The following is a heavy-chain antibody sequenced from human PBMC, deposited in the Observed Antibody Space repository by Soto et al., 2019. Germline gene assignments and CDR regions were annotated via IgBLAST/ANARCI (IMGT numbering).Heavy chain of an antibody. V-gene: IGHV1-18*01. D-gene: IGHD3-3*01. CDR3: ARDRALERGDY. J-gene: IGHJ4*02. CDR1: GYTFTSYG. Sequence: QVQLVQSGAEVKKPGASVKVSCKASGYTFTSYGISCVRQAPGQGLELMGWINTYTGNTNYAQKLQGRVTMTTDTSTSTAYMELRSLRADDTAVYSCARDRALERGDYLGQGTLVTVSS. CDR2: INTYTGNT.